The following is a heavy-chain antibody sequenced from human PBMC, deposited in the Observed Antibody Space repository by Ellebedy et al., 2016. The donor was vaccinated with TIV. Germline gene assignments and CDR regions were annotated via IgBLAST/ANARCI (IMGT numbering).Heavy chain of an antibody. D-gene: IGHD3-22*01. V-gene: IGHV1-46*01. CDR1: AYTFTTHY. CDR2: INPSSGST. J-gene: IGHJ4*02. CDR3: ARDRDRKGNFDY. Sequence: AASVKVSCKASAYTFTTHYMHWVRQAPGPGLEWMGLINPSSGSTRYAQKFQGRVSMTRDTSTSSVYMEMGSLRSQDTAVYYCARDRDRKGNFDYWGQGTLVTVSS.